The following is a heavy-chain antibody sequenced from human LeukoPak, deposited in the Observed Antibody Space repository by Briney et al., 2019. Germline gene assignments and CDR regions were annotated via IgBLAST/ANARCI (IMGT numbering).Heavy chain of an antibody. CDR1: GYTFIGYY. V-gene: IGHV1-2*02. CDR2: INSKSGGT. J-gene: IGHJ3*02. D-gene: IGHD3-22*01. CDR3: ARGGDYYDSSGYYDDAFDI. Sequence: ASVKISCKASGYTFIGYYVHWVRQAPGQGLEWMGWINSKSGGTNYAQKFQGRVAMTRDTSISTAYMGLSRLRSGDTAVYYCARGGDYYDSSGYYDDAFDIWGQGTMVTVSS.